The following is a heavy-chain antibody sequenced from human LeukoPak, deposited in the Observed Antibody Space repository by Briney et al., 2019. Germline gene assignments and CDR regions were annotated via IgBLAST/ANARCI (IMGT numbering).Heavy chain of an antibody. CDR3: ARDPYYYDSSWFDY. Sequence: GASVKVSCKASGYTFTSYGISWVRQAPGQGLEWMGGIIPIFGTANYAQKFQGRVTITADESTSTAYMELSSLRSEDTAVYYCARDPYYYDSSWFDYWGQGTLVTVSS. CDR2: IIPIFGTA. D-gene: IGHD3-22*01. V-gene: IGHV1-69*13. J-gene: IGHJ4*02. CDR1: GYTFTSYG.